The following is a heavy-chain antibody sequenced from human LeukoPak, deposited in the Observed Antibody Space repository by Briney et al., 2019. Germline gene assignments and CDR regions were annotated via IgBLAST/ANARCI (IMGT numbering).Heavy chain of an antibody. CDR2: MNPKRGNT. J-gene: IGHJ1*01. V-gene: IGHV1-8*01. D-gene: IGHD4-17*01. CDR1: GYTFTSYD. Sequence: ASVKVSCKASGYTFTSYDVNWVRHATGQGLERMGWMNPKRGNTGSAQKFQGRVTMTRNTSISTAYMELSSLRSEDTAVYYCARYGDYDSYFQHWGQGTLVTVSS. CDR3: ARYGDYDSYFQH.